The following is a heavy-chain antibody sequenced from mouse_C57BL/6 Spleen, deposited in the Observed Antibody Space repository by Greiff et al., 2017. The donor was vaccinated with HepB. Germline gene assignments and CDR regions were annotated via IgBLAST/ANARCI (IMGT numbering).Heavy chain of an antibody. Sequence: QVQLQQPGAELVMPGASVKLSCKASGYTFTSYWMHWVKQRPGQGLEWIGEIDPSDSYTNYNQKFKGKSTLTVDTASSTAYMQRSSLTSEDSAVYDCARGAVFDYWGQGTTLTVSS. V-gene: IGHV1-69*01. CDR2: IDPSDSYT. J-gene: IGHJ2*01. D-gene: IGHD6-1*01. CDR3: ARGAVFDY. CDR1: GYTFTSYW.